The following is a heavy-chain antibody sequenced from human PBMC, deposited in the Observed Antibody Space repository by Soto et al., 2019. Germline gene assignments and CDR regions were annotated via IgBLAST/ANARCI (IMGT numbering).Heavy chain of an antibody. CDR2: IYWDDDK. D-gene: IGHD3-3*01. J-gene: IGHJ3*02. V-gene: IGHV2-5*02. CDR3: AHYFYILVDDAFDI. Sequence: QITLKESGPTLVKPTQTLTLTCTFSGFSLSTSGVGVGWIRQPPGKALEWLALIYWDDDKRYSPSLTSRLTITKDTSKNQVVLTMTNMDPVATATYYCAHYFYILVDDAFDIWGQGTMVTVSS. CDR1: GFSLSTSGVG.